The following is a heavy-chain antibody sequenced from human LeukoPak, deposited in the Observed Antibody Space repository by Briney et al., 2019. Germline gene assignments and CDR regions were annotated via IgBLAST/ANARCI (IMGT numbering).Heavy chain of an antibody. D-gene: IGHD3-22*01. J-gene: IGHJ4*02. CDR2: ISYDGSNN. CDR3: ARDLDSSGYLFDY. V-gene: IGHV3-30*04. CDR1: GFTFSSYA. Sequence: PGGSLTLSCAASGFTFSSYAMHWVRQAPGKGLEWVAVISYDGSNNDDADSVKGRFTISRDNSKNTLYLQMKSLRAEDTAVYYCARDLDSSGYLFDYWGQGTLVTVSS.